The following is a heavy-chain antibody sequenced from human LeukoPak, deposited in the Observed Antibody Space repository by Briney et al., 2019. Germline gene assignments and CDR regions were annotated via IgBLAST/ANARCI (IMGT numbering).Heavy chain of an antibody. CDR2: MNPNSGNT. D-gene: IGHD2-2*01. J-gene: IGHJ5*02. Sequence: ASVKVSCKASGYTFTSYDINWVRQATGQGPEWMGWMNPNSGNTGYAQKFQGRVTMTRNTSISTAYMELSSLRSEDTAVYYCAVPAAPMGWFDPWGQGTLVTVSS. CDR3: AVPAAPMGWFDP. V-gene: IGHV1-8*01. CDR1: GYTFTSYD.